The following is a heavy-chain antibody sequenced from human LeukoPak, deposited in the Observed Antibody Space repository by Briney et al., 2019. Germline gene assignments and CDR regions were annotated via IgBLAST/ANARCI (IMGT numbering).Heavy chain of an antibody. J-gene: IGHJ4*02. D-gene: IGHD1-1*01. Sequence: PGGSLRLSCAASGFTFPSYAMTWVRQAPGKGLEWVSTIRSNGDTAYNADSVNGRFTISRDNSKNTLYLQMDSLRVEDTAIYYCAKGQELDDGVFDSWGQGTLVTVSS. CDR3: AKGQELDDGVFDS. CDR1: GFTFPSYA. V-gene: IGHV3-23*01. CDR2: IRSNGDTA.